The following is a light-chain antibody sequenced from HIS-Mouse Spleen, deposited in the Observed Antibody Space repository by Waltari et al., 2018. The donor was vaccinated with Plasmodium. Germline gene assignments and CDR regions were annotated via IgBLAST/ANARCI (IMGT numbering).Light chain of an antibody. V-gene: IGKV1-39*01. J-gene: IGKJ1*01. CDR3: QQSYSTWT. Sequence: DIQMTQSPSSLSASVGDRFTITCRASQSISNYLTWYQQKPGKAPKFLIYAASTLQSGVPSRFSGSGSGTDFTLTISSLQPEDFATYYCQQSYSTWTFGQGTKVEIK. CDR2: AAS. CDR1: QSISNY.